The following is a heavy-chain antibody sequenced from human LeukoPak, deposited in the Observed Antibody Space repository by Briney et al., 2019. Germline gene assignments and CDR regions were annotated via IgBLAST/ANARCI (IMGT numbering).Heavy chain of an antibody. D-gene: IGHD3-3*01. CDR1: GYTLTELS. J-gene: IGHJ4*02. Sequence: GASVKVSYKVSGYTLTELSMHWVRQAPGKGLEWMGGFDPEDGETIYAQKFQGRVTMTEDTSTDTAYMELSSLRSEDTAVYYCATPYDFWSGYLVYWGQGTLVTVSS. CDR2: FDPEDGET. V-gene: IGHV1-24*01. CDR3: ATPYDFWSGYLVY.